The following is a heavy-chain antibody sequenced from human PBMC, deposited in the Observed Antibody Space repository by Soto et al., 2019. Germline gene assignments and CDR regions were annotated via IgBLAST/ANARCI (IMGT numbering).Heavy chain of an antibody. J-gene: IGHJ6*02. CDR1: GGTFSSYA. D-gene: IGHD3-22*01. V-gene: IGHV1-69*13. CDR2: IIPIFGTA. Sequence: SVKVSCKASGGTFSSYAISWVRQAPGQGLEWMGGIIPIFGTANYAQKFQGRVTITADESTSTAYMELSSLRSEDTAVYYCARRDYYDSSGYHTRYGMDVWGQGNTVTVSS. CDR3: ARRDYYDSSGYHTRYGMDV.